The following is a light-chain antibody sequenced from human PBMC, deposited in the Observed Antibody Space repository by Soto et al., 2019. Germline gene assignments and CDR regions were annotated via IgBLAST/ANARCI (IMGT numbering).Light chain of an antibody. CDR2: AAS. V-gene: IGKV1-39*01. CDR3: QQSYSTPLT. CDR1: QSISSY. J-gene: IGKJ4*01. Sequence: DVQMTQSPSSLSASVGDRITITCRASQSISSYLSWYLQKPGKAPKLLIYAASGLQSGVPSRFSGSGSGTDFTLTISSLQPEDFATYYCQQSYSTPLTFGGGTKVEIK.